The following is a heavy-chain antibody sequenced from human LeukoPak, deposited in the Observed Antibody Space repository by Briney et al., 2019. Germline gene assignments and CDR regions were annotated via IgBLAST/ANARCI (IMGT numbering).Heavy chain of an antibody. CDR1: GYSFTSNY. Sequence: EASVKVSCKASGYSFTSNYIHWVRQAPGQGLEWMGMIYPSDGSTSYAQKFQGRVTVTRDTSTSTVHMELSGLRSEDTAVYYCARVSGSGWYFDYWGQGTLVTVSS. V-gene: IGHV1-46*01. CDR2: IYPSDGST. D-gene: IGHD6-19*01. J-gene: IGHJ4*02. CDR3: ARVSGSGWYFDY.